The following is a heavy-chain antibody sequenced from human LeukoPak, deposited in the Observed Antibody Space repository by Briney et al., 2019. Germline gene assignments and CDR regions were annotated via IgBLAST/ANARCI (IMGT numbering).Heavy chain of an antibody. V-gene: IGHV4-59*01. D-gene: IGHD5-18*01. CDR1: GGSISSYY. Sequence: SETLSLTCTVSGGSISSYYWSWIRQPPGKGLEWIGYIYYSGSTKYNPSLKSRVTISVDTSKDQFSLKLGSVTAADTAVYFCARVAYNYGYYFDYWGQGTLVTVSS. CDR2: IYYSGST. J-gene: IGHJ4*02. CDR3: ARVAYNYGYYFDY.